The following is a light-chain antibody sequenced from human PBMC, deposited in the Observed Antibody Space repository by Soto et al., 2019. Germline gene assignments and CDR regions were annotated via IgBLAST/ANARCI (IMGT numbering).Light chain of an antibody. Sequence: AIQMTQSPSALSASVGDRVTITCRASQGIRNDLGWYQQKPGKAPKLLIYAASSLETGVPSRFSGSGSGTDFTLTISSLQPEDFATYYCLQDYIYTPTFGQGTKLEIK. CDR3: LQDYIYTPT. CDR2: AAS. V-gene: IGKV1-6*01. CDR1: QGIRND. J-gene: IGKJ2*01.